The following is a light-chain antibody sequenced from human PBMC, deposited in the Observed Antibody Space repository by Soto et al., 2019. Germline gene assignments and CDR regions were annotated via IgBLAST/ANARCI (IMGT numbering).Light chain of an antibody. J-gene: IGKJ5*01. V-gene: IGKV2-30*01. CDR3: MQGTHWPPIT. Sequence: DVVLTQSPLSLPVTLGQPASISCRSTQSLVYSDGNIYLNWFQQRPGQSPRRLIYKVSNRDSGVPDRFSGSGSGTDFTLKISRVEAEDVGVYSCMQGTHWPPITFGQGTRLEIK. CDR2: KVS. CDR1: QSLVYSDGNIY.